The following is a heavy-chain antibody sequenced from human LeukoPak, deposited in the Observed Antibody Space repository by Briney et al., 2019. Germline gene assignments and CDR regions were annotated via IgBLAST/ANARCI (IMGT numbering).Heavy chain of an antibody. Sequence: GGSLRLSCAASGFTFSSYWMSWVRQAPGKGLEWVANTKQDGSEKYYVDSVKGRFTISRDNAKNSLYLQMNSLRAEDTAVYYCARDVPGIAAAGRDDAFDIWGQGTMVTVSS. J-gene: IGHJ3*02. CDR3: ARDVPGIAAAGRDDAFDI. D-gene: IGHD6-13*01. CDR2: TKQDGSEK. CDR1: GFTFSSYW. V-gene: IGHV3-7*01.